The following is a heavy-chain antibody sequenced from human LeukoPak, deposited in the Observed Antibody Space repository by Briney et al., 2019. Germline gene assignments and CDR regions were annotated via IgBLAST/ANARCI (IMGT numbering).Heavy chain of an antibody. J-gene: IGHJ5*02. D-gene: IGHD4-23*01. CDR1: GGSISSYY. CDR2: IYYSGST. CDR3: AREKDYGGKVRFDP. V-gene: IGHV4-59*01. Sequence: PSETLSLTCTVSGGSISSYYWSWIRQPPGKGLEWIGYIYYSGSTNYNPSLKSRVTISVDTSKNQFSLKLSSVTAADTAVYYYAREKDYGGKVRFDPWGQGTLVTVSS.